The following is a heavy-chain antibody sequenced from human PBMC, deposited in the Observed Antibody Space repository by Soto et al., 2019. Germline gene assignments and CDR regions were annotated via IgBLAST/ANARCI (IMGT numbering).Heavy chain of an antibody. Sequence: GGSLRLSCAASGFTFSDYYMSWIRQSPGKGLEWVSYISSSGSTIYYADSVKGRFTISRDNAKNSLYLQMNSLRAEDTAVYYCATYMVRAVISRYYFGYCDRRTLAPVSS. J-gene: IGHJ4*02. CDR1: GFTFSDYY. D-gene: IGHD3-10*01. CDR3: ATYMVRAVISRYYFGY. V-gene: IGHV3-11*01. CDR2: ISSSGSTI.